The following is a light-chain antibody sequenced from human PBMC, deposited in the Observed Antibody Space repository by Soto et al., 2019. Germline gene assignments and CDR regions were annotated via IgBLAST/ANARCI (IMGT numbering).Light chain of an antibody. CDR2: AAS. V-gene: IGKV1-9*01. CDR1: LDIAIY. J-gene: IGKJ4*02. CDR3: QQLRKFPAT. Sequence: IQLTQSPSSLSASVGDRVTLTFRASLDIAIYLAWYQQKPGEAPKLLLYAASTLYGGVPSRVSDSGYETDFALTITSLQAEDFATYYCQQLRKFPATFGGGTKGEIK.